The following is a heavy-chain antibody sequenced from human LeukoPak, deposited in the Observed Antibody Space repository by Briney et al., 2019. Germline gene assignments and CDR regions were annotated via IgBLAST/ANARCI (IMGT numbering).Heavy chain of an antibody. CDR1: GYTFTSYG. CDR3: ARDGPIVGAISRRGRYYYGMDV. V-gene: IGHV1-69*13. J-gene: IGHJ6*02. D-gene: IGHD1-26*01. Sequence: GASVKVSCKASGYTFTSYGISWVRQAPGQGLEWMGGIIPIFGTANYAQKFQGRVTITADESTSTAYMELSSLRSEDTAVYYCARDGPIVGAISRRGRYYYGMDVWGQGTTVTVSS. CDR2: IIPIFGTA.